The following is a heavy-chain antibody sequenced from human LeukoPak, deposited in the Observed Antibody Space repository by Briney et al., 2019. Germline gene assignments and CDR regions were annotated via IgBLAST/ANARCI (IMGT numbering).Heavy chain of an antibody. Sequence: SVKVSCKASRGAFTRAAVSWVRQAPGQGLEWMGGVLPLSGTANYAQKFQGRVTITADESTNTAYMELNSLTFQDTAVYYCATPQMSYYGSGTHYSYYYVDVWGRGTAVAVSS. CDR2: VLPLSGTA. CDR1: RGAFTRAA. V-gene: IGHV1-69*13. J-gene: IGHJ6*03. CDR3: ATPQMSYYGSGTHYSYYYVDV. D-gene: IGHD3-10*01.